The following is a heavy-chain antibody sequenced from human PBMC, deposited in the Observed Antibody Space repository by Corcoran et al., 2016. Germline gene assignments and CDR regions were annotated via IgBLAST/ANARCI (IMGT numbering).Heavy chain of an antibody. CDR3: ARGVAVAGLGY. D-gene: IGHD6-19*01. V-gene: IGHV4-34*01. J-gene: IGHJ4*02. CDR1: GGSFSGYY. Sequence: QVQLQQWGAGLLKPSETLSLTCAVYGGSFSGYYWSWIRQPPGKGLEWIGEINHSGSTNYNPSLKSRVTISVDTSKNQFSLKLSSVTAADTAVYYCARGVAVAGLGYGGQGTLVTVSS. CDR2: INHSGST.